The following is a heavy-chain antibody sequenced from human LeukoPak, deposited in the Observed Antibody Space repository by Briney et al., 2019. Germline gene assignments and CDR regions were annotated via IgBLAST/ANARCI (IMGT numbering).Heavy chain of an antibody. CDR1: GGSISSYY. CDR3: AARSGLYGGNLS. J-gene: IGHJ5*02. CDR2: IYYSGST. Sequence: PSETLSLTCTVSGGSISSYYWSWIRQPPGKGLEWIGYIYYSGSTNYNPSLKSRVTISVDTSKNQFSLKLSSVTAADTAVYYCAARSGLYGGNLSWGQGTLVTVSS. D-gene: IGHD4-23*01. V-gene: IGHV4-59*01.